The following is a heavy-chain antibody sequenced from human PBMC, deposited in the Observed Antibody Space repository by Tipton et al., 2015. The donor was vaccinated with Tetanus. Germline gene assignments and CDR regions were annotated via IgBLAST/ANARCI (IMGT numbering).Heavy chain of an antibody. CDR3: ARDSPYYDFCSGRIIGDCYYCYCMDV. J-gene: IGHJ6*02. Sequence: QSGPEVKNPGDSVMLSCKASGYNFTTYVINWVRKAQGQGLEWMGWINTNTGNPTYAQGLTGRFIFSVDTSVSTAYLQISSLEDADTAVFYCARDSPYYDFCSGRIIGDCYYCYCMDVWGQGTSVTVSS. D-gene: IGHD3-3*01. CDR1: GYNFTTYV. V-gene: IGHV7-4-1*02. CDR2: INTNTGNP.